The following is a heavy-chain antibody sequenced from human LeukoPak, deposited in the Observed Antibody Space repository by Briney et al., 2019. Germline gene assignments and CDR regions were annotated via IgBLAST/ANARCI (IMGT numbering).Heavy chain of an antibody. J-gene: IGHJ5*02. CDR2: IIPIFGTA. D-gene: IGHD3-22*01. Sequence: ASVKVSCKASGGTFSSYAISWVRQAPGQGLEWMGGIIPIFGTANYAQKFQGRVTITADESTSTAYMELSSLRSEDTAVYYCARSNGSSGYYHPYNWFDPWGLGTLVTVSS. CDR1: GGTFSSYA. V-gene: IGHV1-69*13. CDR3: ARSNGSSGYYHPYNWFDP.